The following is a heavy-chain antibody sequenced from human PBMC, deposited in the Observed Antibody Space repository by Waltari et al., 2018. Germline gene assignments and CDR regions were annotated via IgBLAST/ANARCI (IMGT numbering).Heavy chain of an antibody. Sequence: EVQLLESGGGLVQPVGSLRLSCAASGFTFSSYAMSWVRQAPGKGLEWVSAISGSGGSTYYADSVKGRFTISRDNSKNTLYLQMNSLRAEDTAVYYCAKDRGWDIVVVPAATYFDYWGQGTLVTVSS. CDR2: ISGSGGST. CDR1: GFTFSSYA. V-gene: IGHV3-23*01. CDR3: AKDRGWDIVVVPAATYFDY. J-gene: IGHJ4*02. D-gene: IGHD2-2*01.